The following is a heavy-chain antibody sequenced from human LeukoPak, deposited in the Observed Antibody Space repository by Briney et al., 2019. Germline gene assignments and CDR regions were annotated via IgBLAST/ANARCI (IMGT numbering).Heavy chain of an antibody. J-gene: IGHJ4*02. CDR1: GGTFSSYG. D-gene: IGHD3-3*01. CDR3: ARGPKRSIFGVVTIDY. CDR2: ISAYNGNT. Sequence: ASVKVSCKASGGTFSSYGISWVRQAPGQGLEWMGWISAYNGNTNYAQKLQGRVTMTTDTSTSTAYMELRSLRSDDTAVYYCARGPKRSIFGVVTIDYWGQGTLVTVSS. V-gene: IGHV1-18*01.